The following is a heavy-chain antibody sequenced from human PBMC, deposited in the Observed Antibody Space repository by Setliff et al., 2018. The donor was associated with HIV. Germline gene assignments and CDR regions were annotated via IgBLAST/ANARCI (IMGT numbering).Heavy chain of an antibody. V-gene: IGHV4-34*12. J-gene: IGHJ4*02. D-gene: IGHD2-21*02. Sequence: NPSETLSLTCAVYDGAFIGYYWSWIRQPPGKGLEWIGEIIPSGSTNYNPSLKSRVTMSIDTSKSQFSLKLSSVTAADTAVYYCVRQADCGGDCVLGYWGQGTLVTVSS. CDR2: IIPSGST. CDR1: DGAFIGYY. CDR3: VRQADCGGDCVLGY.